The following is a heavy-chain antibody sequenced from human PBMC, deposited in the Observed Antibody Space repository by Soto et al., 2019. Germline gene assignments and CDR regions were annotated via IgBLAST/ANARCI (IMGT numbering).Heavy chain of an antibody. CDR2: LYSDDTT. V-gene: IGHV3-66*01. J-gene: IGHJ4*02. CDR3: VRVETLTAGVHY. Sequence: GGSLRLSCAASGFSVSGIYMSWVRQAPGKGLEWVSLLYSDDTTYYAESVKGRFTISRDTSRNTLFLQVNSMRAEDTAVYYCVRVETLTAGVHYWGQGTQVTVSS. CDR1: GFSVSGIY. D-gene: IGHD6-13*01.